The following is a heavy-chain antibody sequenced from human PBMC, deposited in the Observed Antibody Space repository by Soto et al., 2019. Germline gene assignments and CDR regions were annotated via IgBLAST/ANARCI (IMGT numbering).Heavy chain of an antibody. CDR2: ISSSSSYI. CDR1: GFTFSSYS. D-gene: IGHD2-2*01. J-gene: IGHJ6*03. Sequence: EVQLVESGGGLVKPGGSLRLSCAASGFTFSSYSMNWVRQAPGKGLEWVSSISSSSSYIYYADSVKGRFTISRDNAKNSLYLQMNSLRAEDTAVYYCASLKYVVPAANYMDVWGKGTTVTVSS. V-gene: IGHV3-21*01. CDR3: ASLKYVVPAANYMDV.